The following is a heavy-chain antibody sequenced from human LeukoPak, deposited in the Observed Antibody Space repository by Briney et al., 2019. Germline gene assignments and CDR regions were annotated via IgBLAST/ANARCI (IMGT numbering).Heavy chain of an antibody. CDR2: IYTSGST. CDR3: ARIMITMVRGVIITSPHDY. CDR1: GGSITIYY. V-gene: IGHV4-4*07. Sequence: PSETLSLTCTVSGGSITIYYWSWIRQPAGKGLEWIGRIYTSGSTNYNPSLKSRVTMSVDTSKNQFSLTLNSVTAADTAVYYCARIMITMVRGVIITSPHDYWGQGTLVTVSS. D-gene: IGHD3-10*01. J-gene: IGHJ4*02.